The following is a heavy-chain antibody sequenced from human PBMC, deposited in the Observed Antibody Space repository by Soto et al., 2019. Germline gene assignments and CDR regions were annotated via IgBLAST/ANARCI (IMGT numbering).Heavy chain of an antibody. Sequence: SETLSLTCTVSGGSISSYYWSWIRQPPGKGLEWIGYIYYSGSTNYNPSLKSRVTISVDTSKNQFSLELSSVTAADTAVYYCARASDCTNGVCYSSFDYWGQGTLVTVSS. CDR3: ARASDCTNGVCYSSFDY. CDR2: IYYSGST. D-gene: IGHD2-8*01. CDR1: GGSISSYY. J-gene: IGHJ4*02. V-gene: IGHV4-59*01.